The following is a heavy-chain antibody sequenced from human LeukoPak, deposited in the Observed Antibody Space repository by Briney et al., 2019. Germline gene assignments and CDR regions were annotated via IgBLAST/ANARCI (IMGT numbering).Heavy chain of an antibody. CDR1: GFIFSNFW. J-gene: IGHJ4*02. CDR3: ARDPQYSYDDSGTFDS. V-gene: IGHV3-7*01. Sequence: GGSLRLSCSASGFIFSNFWMSWVRQAPGKGPEWVANIKQDGEETYYLDSVKGRFTVSRDNAKNSLYLQMNTLRAEDTAVYYCARDPQYSYDDSGTFDSWGQGTLVTVSS. D-gene: IGHD3-22*01. CDR2: IKQDGEET.